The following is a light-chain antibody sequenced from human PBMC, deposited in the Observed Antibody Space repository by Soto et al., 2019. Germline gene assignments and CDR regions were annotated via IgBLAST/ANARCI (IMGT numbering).Light chain of an antibody. CDR3: SSYTSTGTLVL. V-gene: IGLV2-14*03. J-gene: IGLJ2*01. Sequence: QSALTQPASVSGSPGQSITISCTGTNSDVGGYNYVSWYQLHPGKAPKLLIYDVSDRPSGVSNRFSGSKSGNTASLTISGLQAEDEADYFCSSYTSTGTLVLFGGGTKLTVL. CDR1: NSDVGGYNY. CDR2: DVS.